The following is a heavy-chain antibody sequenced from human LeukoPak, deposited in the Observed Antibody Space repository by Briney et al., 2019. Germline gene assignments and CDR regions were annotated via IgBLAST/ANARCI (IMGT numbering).Heavy chain of an antibody. V-gene: IGHV1-18*01. CDR2: ISGYNGNT. J-gene: IGHJ4*02. D-gene: IGHD4-17*01. Sequence: ASVKVSCKASGYTFTTYGISWVRQAPEQGLEWMGWISGYNGNTKYAQNFQGRVTVSTDTSRTTAYMELRSLRSDDTAVYYCARDWWYGDYSIGNNWGQGTLVTVSS. CDR3: ARDWWYGDYSIGNN. CDR1: GYTFTTYG.